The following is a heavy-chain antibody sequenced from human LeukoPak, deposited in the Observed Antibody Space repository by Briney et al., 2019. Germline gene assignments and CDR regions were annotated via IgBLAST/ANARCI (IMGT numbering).Heavy chain of an antibody. J-gene: IGHJ3*02. D-gene: IGHD4-23*01. CDR3: AAEIYGGNSDCCSFDI. V-gene: IGHV1-58*01. CDR1: GLTFSNSA. CDR2: IIVGSGIT. Sequence: GASVKVSCKTSGLTFSNSAVQWVRQARGQPLEWIGWIIVGSGITNYAQKVQERITITRDMSTSTAFMELRSLGSEDTAVYYCAAEIYGGNSDCCSFDIWGQGAVVTVSS.